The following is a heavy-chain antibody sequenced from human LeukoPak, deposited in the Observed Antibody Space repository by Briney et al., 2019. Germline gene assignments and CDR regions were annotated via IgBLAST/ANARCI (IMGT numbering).Heavy chain of an antibody. J-gene: IGHJ4*02. Sequence: GGSLRLSCAASGFTFSSYGMHWVRQAPGKGLEWVAFIRYDGSNKYYADSVKGRFTISRDNSKNSLYLQMNSLRAEDTAVYYCATSSIVVVPAAITYDYWGQGTLVTVSS. D-gene: IGHD2-2*02. CDR2: IRYDGSNK. CDR3: ATSSIVVVPAAITYDY. CDR1: GFTFSSYG. V-gene: IGHV3-30*02.